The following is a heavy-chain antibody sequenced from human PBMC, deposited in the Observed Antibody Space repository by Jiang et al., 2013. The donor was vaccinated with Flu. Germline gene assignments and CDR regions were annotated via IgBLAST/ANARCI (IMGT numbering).Heavy chain of an antibody. CDR2: INAGNGNT. J-gene: IGHJ4*02. CDR3: ATGSRLDY. Sequence: SGAEVKKPGASVKVSCKASGYTFTSYAVHWVRQAPGQRLEWMGWINAGNGNTKYSQKFQGRVTVTRDTSASTAYMDLSTLRSDDTAVYCCATGSRLDYWGQGTLVTVSS. V-gene: IGHV1-3*01. CDR1: GYTFTSYA.